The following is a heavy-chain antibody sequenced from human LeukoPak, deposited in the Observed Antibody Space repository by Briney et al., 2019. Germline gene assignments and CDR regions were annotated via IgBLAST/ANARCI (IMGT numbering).Heavy chain of an antibody. CDR3: AKPDRITIFGVVNTPLDY. V-gene: IGHV3-11*01. D-gene: IGHD3-3*01. J-gene: IGHJ4*02. CDR2: ISSSGSTI. Sequence: GESLRLSCAASGFTFSDYYMSWIRQAPGKGLEWVSYISSSGSTIYYADSVKGRFTISRDNAKNSLYLQMNSLRAEDTAVYYCAKPDRITIFGVVNTPLDYWGQGTLVTVSS. CDR1: GFTFSDYY.